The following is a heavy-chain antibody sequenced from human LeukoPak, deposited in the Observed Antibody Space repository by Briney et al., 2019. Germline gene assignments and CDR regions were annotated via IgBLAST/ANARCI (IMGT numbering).Heavy chain of an antibody. V-gene: IGHV1-8*01. CDR1: GYTFTSYD. J-gene: IGHJ6*03. CDR3: ARTMVTRYYYYYYMDV. CDR2: MNPNSGNT. D-gene: IGHD5-18*01. Sequence: ASVTVSFTASGYTFTSYDINWVRQAPGQGLEWMGWMNPNSGNTGYAQKFQGRVTMTRNTSISTAYMELSSLRSEDTAVYYCARTMVTRYYYYYYMDVWGKGTTVTVSS.